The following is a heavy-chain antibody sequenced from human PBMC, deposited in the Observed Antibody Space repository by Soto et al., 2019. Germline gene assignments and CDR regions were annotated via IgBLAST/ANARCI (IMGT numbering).Heavy chain of an antibody. Sequence: SETLSLTCTVSGGSISSGGYYWSWIRQHPGKGLEWIGYIYYSGCTYYNPSLKSRVTISVDTSKNQFSLKLSLVRAADMAVYYWAGSRVFCGGDCYPDTEVPTFDYWGLGTLVTVS. V-gene: IGHV4-31*03. CDR1: GGSISSGGYY. CDR3: AGSRVFCGGDCYPDTEVPTFDY. J-gene: IGHJ4*02. D-gene: IGHD2-21*02. CDR2: IYYSGCT.